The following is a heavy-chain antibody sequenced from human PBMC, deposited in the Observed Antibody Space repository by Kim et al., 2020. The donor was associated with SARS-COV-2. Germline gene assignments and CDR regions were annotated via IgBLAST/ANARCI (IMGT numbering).Heavy chain of an antibody. V-gene: IGHV3-30-3*01. CDR1: GFTFSSSA. D-gene: IGHD3-10*01. CDR3: ARDLGTPLFSFGAGFYA. J-gene: IGHJ1*01. Sequence: GGSLRLSCEASGFTFSSSAMPWVRQAPGKGLEWVSVISYDGNNKHYADSVKGRFSISRDNSKSTLYLQMNSLRAEDTALYYCARDLGTPLFSFGAGFYAWGEGNLGTVSS. CDR2: ISYDGNNK.